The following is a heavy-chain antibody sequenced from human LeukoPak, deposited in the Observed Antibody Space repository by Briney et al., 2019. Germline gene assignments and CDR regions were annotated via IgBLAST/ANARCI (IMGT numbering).Heavy chain of an antibody. CDR3: ARGRKGLGVYSSSWYGDY. D-gene: IGHD6-13*01. V-gene: IGHV4-39*07. CDR2: INHSGST. J-gene: IGHJ4*02. Sequence: PSETLSLTCTVSGGSISSSSYYWGWIRQPPGKGLEWIGEINHSGSTNYNPSLKSRVTISVDTSKNQFSLKLSSVTAADTAVYYCARGRKGLGVYSSSWYGDYWGQGTLVTVSS. CDR1: GGSISSSSYY.